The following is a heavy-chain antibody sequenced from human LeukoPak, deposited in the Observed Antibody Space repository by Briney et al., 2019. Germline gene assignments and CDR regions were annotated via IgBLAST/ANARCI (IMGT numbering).Heavy chain of an antibody. CDR2: IYYSGST. V-gene: IGHV4-39*01. CDR3: ARHPTLRYGPSYYFDY. CDR1: GGSISSSSYY. Sequence: SETLSLTCTVSGGSISSSSYYWGWIRQPPGKGLEWIGSIYYSGSTYYNPSLKSRVTISVDTSKNQFSLKLSSVTAADTAVYYCARHPTLRYGPSYYFDYWGQGTLVTASS. J-gene: IGHJ4*02. D-gene: IGHD1-14*01.